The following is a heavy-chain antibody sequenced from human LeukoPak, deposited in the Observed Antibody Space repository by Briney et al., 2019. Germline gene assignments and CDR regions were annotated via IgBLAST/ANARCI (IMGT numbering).Heavy chain of an antibody. J-gene: IGHJ4*02. D-gene: IGHD3-10*01. CDR3: TRDYYGAGAK. CDR2: IDFDGSTT. V-gene: IGHV3-74*01. CDR1: GYTFGDSW. Sequence: GGSLRLSCAVSGYTFGDSWMNWVRHTPEKGLVWVSIIDFDGSTTTYADSVKGRFTISRDNAKNTLYLQMNSLRAEDTGVYYCTRDYYGAGAKWGQGVLVTVSS.